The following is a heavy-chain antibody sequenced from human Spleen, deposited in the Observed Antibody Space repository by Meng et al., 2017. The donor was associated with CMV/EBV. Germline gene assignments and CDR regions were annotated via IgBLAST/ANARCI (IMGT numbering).Heavy chain of an antibody. CDR3: ATVNAAAANYYYYYGMDV. J-gene: IGHJ6*02. Sequence: GESLKISCAASGFIFNSYAMHWVRQAPGKGLEWVAFIRYDGSDKFYADSVKGRFTISRDNSKNTLYLQMNSLRTEDTAVYFCATVNAAAANYYYYYGMDVWGQGTTVTVSS. CDR2: IRYDGSDK. V-gene: IGHV3-30*02. CDR1: GFIFNSYA. D-gene: IGHD2-2*01.